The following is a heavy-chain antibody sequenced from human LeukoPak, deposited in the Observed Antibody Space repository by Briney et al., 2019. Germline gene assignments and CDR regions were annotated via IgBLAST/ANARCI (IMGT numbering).Heavy chain of an antibody. CDR1: GFTFSSYS. CDR2: ISSSSSYI. Sequence: GGSLRLSCAASGFTFSSYSMNWVRQAPGKGLEWVSSISSSSSYIYYADSVKGRFTISRDNAKNSLYLQMNSLRAEDTAVYYCARGITGTRLFDYWGQGTLATVSS. D-gene: IGHD1-7*01. CDR3: ARGITGTRLFDY. J-gene: IGHJ4*02. V-gene: IGHV3-21*01.